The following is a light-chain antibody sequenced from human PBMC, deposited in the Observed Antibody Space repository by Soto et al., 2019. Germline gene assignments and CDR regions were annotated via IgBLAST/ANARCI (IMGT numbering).Light chain of an antibody. CDR2: EVS. V-gene: IGLV2-14*01. CDR3: SSYTTSTTRV. CDR1: SSDIGRYRY. Sequence: QSALTQPASVSGSPGQSITISCTRTSSDIGRYRYVSWYQQHPGKVPKLMIYEVSNRPSGVSSRFSGSKSGNTASLTISGLQTEDEADYYCSSYTTSTTRVFGGGTKLTVL. J-gene: IGLJ3*02.